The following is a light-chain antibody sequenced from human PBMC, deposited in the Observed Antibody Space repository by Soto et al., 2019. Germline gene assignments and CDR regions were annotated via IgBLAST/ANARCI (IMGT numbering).Light chain of an antibody. CDR3: QQYNKWPQT. CDR1: QSVATN. Sequence: VLTQSPATLSVFPGERATLSVRASQSVATNLAWYQQRPGQAPRLPIYGASKRAIGLPARFSGSGSGTEFTLTITSLQSEDFAVYYCQQYNKWPQTFGQGPRWIS. J-gene: IGKJ1*01. CDR2: GAS. V-gene: IGKV3-15*01.